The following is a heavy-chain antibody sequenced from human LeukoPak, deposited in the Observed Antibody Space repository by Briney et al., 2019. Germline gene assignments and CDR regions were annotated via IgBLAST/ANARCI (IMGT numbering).Heavy chain of an antibody. CDR2: IYNGGIT. D-gene: IGHD3-16*01. V-gene: IGHV4-59*02. CDR3: ARDQPHWGSLDY. CDR1: GDSVSISY. J-gene: IGHJ4*02. Sequence: SETLSLTCIVSGDSVSISYWSWIRQPPGKGLEWIGYIYNGGITDYNPALRGRVTISVDTSKNQFSLRLRSVTAADTAVYYCARDQPHWGSLDYWGQGTLVTVSS.